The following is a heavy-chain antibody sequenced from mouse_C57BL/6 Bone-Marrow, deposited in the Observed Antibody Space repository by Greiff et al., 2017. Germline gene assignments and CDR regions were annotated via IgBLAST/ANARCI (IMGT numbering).Heavy chain of an antibody. Sequence: QVQLKQPGTELVKPGASVKLSCKASGYTFTSYWMHWVKQRPGQGLEWIGNINPSNGGTNYNEKFKSKATLTVDKSSSTAYMKLSSLTSEDSAVYDCARYYNGSDRYFDVWGTGTTVTVSS. V-gene: IGHV1-53*01. J-gene: IGHJ1*03. CDR1: GYTFTSYW. CDR2: INPSNGGT. D-gene: IGHD1-1*01. CDR3: ARYYNGSDRYFDV.